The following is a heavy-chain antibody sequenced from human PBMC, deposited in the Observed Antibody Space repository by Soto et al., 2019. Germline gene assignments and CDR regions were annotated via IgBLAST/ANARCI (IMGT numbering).Heavy chain of an antibody. J-gene: IGHJ5*02. Sequence: GASVKVSCKASGGTFSSYAISWVRQAPGHGLEWMGGIIPIFGTANYAQKFQGRVTITADKSTSTAYMELSSLRSEDTAVYYCAGRDSSGYYYKGSDNWFDPWGQGTLVTVSS. CDR1: GGTFSSYA. CDR2: IIPIFGTA. CDR3: AGRDSSGYYYKGSDNWFDP. D-gene: IGHD3-22*01. V-gene: IGHV1-69*06.